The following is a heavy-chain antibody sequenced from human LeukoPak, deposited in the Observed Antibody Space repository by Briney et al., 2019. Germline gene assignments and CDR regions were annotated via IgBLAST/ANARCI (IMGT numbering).Heavy chain of an antibody. CDR1: GYTFTSYD. D-gene: IGHD3-10*01. CDR3: ARHPRELGDYYYYMDV. J-gene: IGHJ6*03. CDR2: MNPNSGNT. Sequence: ASVKVSCKASGYTFTSYDINWVRQATGQGLEWMGWMNPNSGNTGYAQKFQGRVTITRNTSISTAYMELSSLRSEDTAVYYCARHPRELGDYYYYMDVWGKGTTVTVSS. V-gene: IGHV1-8*03.